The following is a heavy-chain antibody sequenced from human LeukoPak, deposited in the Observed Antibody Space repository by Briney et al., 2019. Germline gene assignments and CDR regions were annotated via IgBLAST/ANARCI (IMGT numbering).Heavy chain of an antibody. V-gene: IGHV3-30*03. Sequence: GGSLRLSCAASGFTFSSYGMHWVRQAPGKGLEWVAVISYDGSNKYYADSVKGRFTISRDNSKNTLYLQMNSLRAEDTAVCYCATLPGIVGATNFDYWGQGTLVTVSS. CDR1: GFTFSSYG. CDR3: ATLPGIVGATNFDY. D-gene: IGHD1-26*01. J-gene: IGHJ4*02. CDR2: ISYDGSNK.